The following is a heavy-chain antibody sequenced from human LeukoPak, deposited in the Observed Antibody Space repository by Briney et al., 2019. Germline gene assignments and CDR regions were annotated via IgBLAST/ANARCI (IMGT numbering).Heavy chain of an antibody. J-gene: IGHJ4*02. D-gene: IGHD3-10*01. Sequence: GGSLRLSCAASGFTFSSYWMHWVRQAPGKGLVWVSRINSDGSSTSYADSVKGRFTISRDNSKNTLYLQMNSLRAEDTAVYYCAKGSQVLLWFGELFSLDYWGQGTLVTVSS. V-gene: IGHV3-74*01. CDR2: INSDGSST. CDR3: AKGSQVLLWFGELFSLDY. CDR1: GFTFSSYW.